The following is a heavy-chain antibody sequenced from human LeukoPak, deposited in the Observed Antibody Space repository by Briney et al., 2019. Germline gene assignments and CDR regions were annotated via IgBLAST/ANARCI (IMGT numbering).Heavy chain of an antibody. CDR1: GFTFSSHW. CDR2: INQDGSEK. Sequence: GGSLRLSCAASGFTFSSHWMTWVRQAPGKGLDWVANINQDGSEKYYVDSVKGRFTISRDNTKNSLYLQMNSLRAEDTTVYYCARGDLGRGWTFACWGQGTLVTVSS. CDR3: ARGDLGRGWTFAC. J-gene: IGHJ4*02. D-gene: IGHD6-19*01. V-gene: IGHV3-7*01.